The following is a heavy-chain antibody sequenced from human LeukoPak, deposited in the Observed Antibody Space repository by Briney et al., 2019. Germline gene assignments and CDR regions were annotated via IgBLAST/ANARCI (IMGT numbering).Heavy chain of an antibody. J-gene: IGHJ4*02. CDR1: GFTFSSYC. D-gene: IGHD3-3*01. CDR2: IKSDGSVS. V-gene: IGHV3-74*01. CDR3: ARGPSIFEIDY. Sequence: GGSLRLSCAASGFTFSSYCVHWVRQAPGKGLVWVSRIKSDGSVSTYGDSVKGRVTISRDNAKSTLYLQMNSLRVEDTAVYFCARGPSIFEIDYWGQGTLVTVSS.